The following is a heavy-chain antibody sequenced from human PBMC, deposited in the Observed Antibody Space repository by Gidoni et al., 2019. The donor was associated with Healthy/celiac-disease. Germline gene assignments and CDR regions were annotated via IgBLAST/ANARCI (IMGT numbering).Heavy chain of an antibody. D-gene: IGHD2-2*01. CDR2: ISGSGGST. CDR1: GFTFSSYA. V-gene: IGHV3-23*01. CDR3: AKTSGIVLVPAAMSAFDI. Sequence: EVQLLESGGGLVQPGGSLRLSCAASGFTFSSYAMSWVRQAPGKGLEWVSAISGSGGSTYYADSVKGRFTISRDNSKNTLYLQMNSLRAEDTAVYYCAKTSGIVLVPAAMSAFDIWGQGTMVTVSS. J-gene: IGHJ3*02.